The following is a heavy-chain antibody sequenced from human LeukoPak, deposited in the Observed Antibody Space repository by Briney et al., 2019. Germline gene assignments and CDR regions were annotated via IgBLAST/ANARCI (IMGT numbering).Heavy chain of an antibody. V-gene: IGHV3-21*01. Sequence: PGGSLRLSCAASGSTFSSYSMNWVRQAPGKGLEWVSSISSSSSYIYYADSVKGRFTISRDNAKNSLYLQMNSLRAEDTAVYYCARGGDIVARDFDPWGQGTLVTVSS. CDR2: ISSSSSYI. CDR3: ARGGDIVARDFDP. J-gene: IGHJ5*02. CDR1: GSTFSSYS. D-gene: IGHD5-12*01.